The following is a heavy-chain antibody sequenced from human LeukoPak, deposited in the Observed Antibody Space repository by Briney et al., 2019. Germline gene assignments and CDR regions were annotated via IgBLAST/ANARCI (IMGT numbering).Heavy chain of an antibody. CDR1: GFTFSRYS. Sequence: GGSLRLSCAASGFTFSRYSMNWVREAPGKGVEWVSHISSSSSYIYYADSVKGRVTISRDNAKNSLYLQMNSLRAEDTAVYYCARDQLVIRSPAAAFDYWGQGTLVTVSS. CDR2: ISSSSSYI. D-gene: IGHD2-2*01. J-gene: IGHJ4*02. CDR3: ARDQLVIRSPAAAFDY. V-gene: IGHV3-21*01.